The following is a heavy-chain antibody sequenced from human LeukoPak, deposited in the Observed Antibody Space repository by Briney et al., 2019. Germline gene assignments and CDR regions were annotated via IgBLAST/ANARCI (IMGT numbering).Heavy chain of an antibody. D-gene: IGHD3-22*01. J-gene: IGHJ3*02. Sequence: SETLSLTCTVSGGSISSSSYYWGWIRQPPGKGLEWIGSIYYSGSTYYNPSLKSRVTISVDTSKNQFSLKLSSVTAADTAVYYCARDPPDSSGPLGAFDIWGQGTMVTVSS. V-gene: IGHV4-39*02. CDR2: IYYSGST. CDR1: GGSISSSSYY. CDR3: ARDPPDSSGPLGAFDI.